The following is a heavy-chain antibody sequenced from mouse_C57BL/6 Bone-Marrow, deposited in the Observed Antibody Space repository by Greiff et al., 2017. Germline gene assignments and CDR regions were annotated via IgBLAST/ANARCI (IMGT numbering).Heavy chain of an antibody. CDR3: TWITTVQYYFDY. D-gene: IGHD1-1*01. Sequence: DVMLVESGEGLVKPGGSLKLSCAASGFTFSSYAMSWVRQTPEKRLEWVAYISSGGDYIYYADTVKGRFTISRDNARNTLYLQMSSLKSEDTAMYYCTWITTVQYYFDYWGQGTTLTVSS. J-gene: IGHJ2*01. CDR1: GFTFSSYA. V-gene: IGHV5-9-1*02. CDR2: ISSGGDYI.